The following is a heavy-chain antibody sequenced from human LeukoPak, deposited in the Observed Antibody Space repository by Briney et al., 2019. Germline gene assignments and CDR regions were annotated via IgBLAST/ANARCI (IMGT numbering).Heavy chain of an antibody. D-gene: IGHD2-2*01. CDR2: INHSGST. V-gene: IGHV4-34*01. CDR1: GASFSGYY. CDR3: ARARGYCSSTSCRWFDP. Sequence: SETLSLTCAVYGASFSGYYWSWIRQPPGKGLEWIGEINHSGSTNYNPSLKSRVTISVDTSKNQFSLKLSSVTAADTAVYYCARARGYCSSTSCRWFDPWGQGTLVTVSS. J-gene: IGHJ5*02.